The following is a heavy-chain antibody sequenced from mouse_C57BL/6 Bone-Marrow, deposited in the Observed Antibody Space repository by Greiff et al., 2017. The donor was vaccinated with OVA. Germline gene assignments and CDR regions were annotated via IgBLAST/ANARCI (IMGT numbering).Heavy chain of an antibody. D-gene: IGHD2-3*01. Sequence: QVQLQQPGAELVMPGASVKLSCKASGYTFTSYWMHWVKQRPGQGLEWIGEIDPSDSYTNYNQKFKGKSTLTVDKSSSTAYMQLSSLTSADSAVSYFSRDGYYFDYWGQGTTLTVSS. CDR1: GYTFTSYW. J-gene: IGHJ2*01. CDR3: SRDGYYFDY. V-gene: IGHV1-69*01. CDR2: IDPSDSYT.